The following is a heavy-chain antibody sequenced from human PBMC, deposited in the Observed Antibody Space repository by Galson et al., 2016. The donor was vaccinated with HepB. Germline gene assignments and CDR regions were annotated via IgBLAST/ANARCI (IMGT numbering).Heavy chain of an antibody. V-gene: IGHV1-18*01. CDR1: DYTFNNYG. CDR3: ATVNYGDYEY. J-gene: IGHJ4*02. D-gene: IGHD4-17*01. CDR2: ISGYNGNT. Sequence: SVKVSCKASDYTFNNYGISWVRQAPGQGLEWMGWISGYNGNTNYAQRYQGRVTMTTDISTSTVYMELRSLRSDDTAVYYCATVNYGDYEYWGQGTLVAVSS.